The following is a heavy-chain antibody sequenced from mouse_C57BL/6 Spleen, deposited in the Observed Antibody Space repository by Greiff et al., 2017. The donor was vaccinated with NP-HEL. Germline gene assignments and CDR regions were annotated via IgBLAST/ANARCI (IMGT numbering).Heavy chain of an antibody. D-gene: IGHD2-4*01. CDR3: ARVGYDYADFDY. CDR1: GYTFTDYY. Sequence: VQLQQSGPVLVKPGASVKMSCKASGYTFTDYYMNWVKQSHGKSLEWIGVINPYNGGTSYNQKFKGKATLTADKSSSTSYMELNSLTSEDSAVYYCARVGYDYADFDYWGQGTTLTVSS. CDR2: INPYNGGT. V-gene: IGHV1-19*01. J-gene: IGHJ2*01.